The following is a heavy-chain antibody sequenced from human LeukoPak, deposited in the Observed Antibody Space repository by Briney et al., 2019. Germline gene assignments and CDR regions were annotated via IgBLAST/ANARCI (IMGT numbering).Heavy chain of an antibody. D-gene: IGHD1-1*01. J-gene: IGHJ4*02. V-gene: IGHV3-30*02. CDR2: IRSDGSDT. Sequence: PGGSLRLSCAASTLTFSSFGMHWVRQAPGKGLEWVTFIRSDGSDTYYADSVKGRFTISRDNSMNTLYLQMNSLRPEDTAVYYRAKDKGVRYFDYWGQGTLVTVSS. CDR1: TLTFSSFG. CDR3: AKDKGVRYFDY.